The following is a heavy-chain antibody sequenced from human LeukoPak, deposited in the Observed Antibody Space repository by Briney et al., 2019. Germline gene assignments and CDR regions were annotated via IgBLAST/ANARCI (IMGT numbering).Heavy chain of an antibody. J-gene: IGHJ3*02. Sequence: GGSLRLSCAASGFTFNNYNMNWVRQAPGRALEWVSSITSSGTYIFYADSVKGRFTISRDNAKNSLYLQMNSLGPEDTAVYYCARGRQNSGSYSDAFDIWGQGTVVTVSS. CDR2: ITSSGTYI. CDR3: ARGRQNSGSYSDAFDI. CDR1: GFTFNNYN. V-gene: IGHV3-21*01. D-gene: IGHD1-26*01.